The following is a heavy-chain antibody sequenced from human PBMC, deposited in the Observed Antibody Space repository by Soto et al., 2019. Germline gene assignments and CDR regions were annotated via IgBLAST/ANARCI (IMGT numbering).Heavy chain of an antibody. J-gene: IGHJ4*02. CDR2: IWYDGSNK. CDR1: GFTFSSYG. CDR3: ARDLITGTTFGFDY. V-gene: IGHV3-33*01. Sequence: QPGGSLRLSCAASGFTFSSYGMHWVRQAPGKGLEWVAVIWYDGSNKYYADSVKGRFTISRDNSKNTLYLQMNSLRAEDTAVYYCARDLITGTTFGFDYWGQGTLVTVSS. D-gene: IGHD1-7*01.